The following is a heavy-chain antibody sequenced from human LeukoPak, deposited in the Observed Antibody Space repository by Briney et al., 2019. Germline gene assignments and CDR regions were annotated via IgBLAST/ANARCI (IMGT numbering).Heavy chain of an antibody. Sequence: GGSLRLSCAASGFTFSDYYMSWIRQAPGKGLEWVSYISSSGSTIYYADSVKGRFTISRDNAKNSLYLQMNSLSPEDTAVYYCARAGYSGSYYFDYWGQGTLVTVSS. V-gene: IGHV3-11*04. CDR2: ISSSGSTI. D-gene: IGHD1-26*01. CDR1: GFTFSDYY. CDR3: ARAGYSGSYYFDY. J-gene: IGHJ4*02.